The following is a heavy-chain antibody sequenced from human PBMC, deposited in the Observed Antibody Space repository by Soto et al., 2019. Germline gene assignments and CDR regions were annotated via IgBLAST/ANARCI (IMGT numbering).Heavy chain of an antibody. Sequence: EVQLVESGGGLVQPGGSLRLSCAASRFTFSSYWMSWVRQAPGKGLEWVANINPGGSEKFYVDSVKGRFTIPRDNAKNSLYLQMDSLRAEDTAVYYCARDKGYLDSWGQGTLVTVSS. J-gene: IGHJ4*02. CDR2: INPGGSEK. CDR1: RFTFSSYW. CDR3: ARDKGYLDS. D-gene: IGHD2-2*01. V-gene: IGHV3-7*01.